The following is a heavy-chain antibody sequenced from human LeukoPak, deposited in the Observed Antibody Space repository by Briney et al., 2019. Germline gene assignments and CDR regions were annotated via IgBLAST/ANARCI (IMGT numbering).Heavy chain of an antibody. J-gene: IGHJ4*01. CDR1: GFTFKSSS. D-gene: IGHD1-1*01. CDR2: IGHFTGDI. CDR3: ARDPYTGSMFDH. Sequence: GGSLRLSCVATGFTFKSSSMSWVRQAPGKGLEWVAFIGHFTGDIFYADSVKGRFNISRDDAKDSVYLQMNSLRVDDTAVHFCARDPYTGSMFDHWGHGTLVTVSS. V-gene: IGHV3-21*01.